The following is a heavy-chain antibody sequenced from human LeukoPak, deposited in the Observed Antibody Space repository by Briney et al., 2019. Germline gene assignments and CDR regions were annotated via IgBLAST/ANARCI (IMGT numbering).Heavy chain of an antibody. V-gene: IGHV3-23*01. J-gene: IGHJ4*02. CDR1: GFTFSSYA. Sequence: PGGSLRLSCAASGFTFSSYAMSWVRLAPGKGLEWVSDISGSGGSTYYADSVKGRFTISRDNSKNTLYLQMNSLRAEDTAVYYCAKDHIAVAGTPADYWGQGTLVTVSS. D-gene: IGHD6-19*01. CDR2: ISGSGGST. CDR3: AKDHIAVAGTPADY.